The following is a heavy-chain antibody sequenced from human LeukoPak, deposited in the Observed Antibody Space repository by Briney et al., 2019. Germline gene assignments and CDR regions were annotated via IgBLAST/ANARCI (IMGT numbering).Heavy chain of an antibody. CDR3: ARESSGYYYVPFDY. D-gene: IGHD3-22*01. CDR1: GGSISSSSYY. V-gene: IGHV3-11*04. CDR2: ISRSGSTK. J-gene: IGHJ4*02. Sequence: LSLTCTVSGGSISSSSYYWGWIRQAPGKGLEWVSSISRSGSTKYYADSVKGRFTISRDNAKNSLYLQMNSLRAEDTAVYYCARESSGYYYVPFDYWGQGTLVTVSS.